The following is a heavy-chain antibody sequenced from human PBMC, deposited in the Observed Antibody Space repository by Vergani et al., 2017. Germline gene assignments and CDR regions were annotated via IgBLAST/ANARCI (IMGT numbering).Heavy chain of an antibody. CDR2: VSLYNGNT. D-gene: IGHD3-9*01. CDR1: GYSFINYG. J-gene: IGHJ6*02. V-gene: IGHV1-18*01. CDR3: AVEGFYDNIRVPCRPPSYYGLGV. Sequence: QSQLVQSGDEVKKPGASVKVSCKTSGYSFINYGISWVRQAPGQGLEWLGWVSLYNGNTNYGHKIQGRVTMTTDTSTRTAYMQLRSLTSDDTAVYYCAVEGFYDNIRVPCRPPSYYGLGVWGQGTKVTVAS.